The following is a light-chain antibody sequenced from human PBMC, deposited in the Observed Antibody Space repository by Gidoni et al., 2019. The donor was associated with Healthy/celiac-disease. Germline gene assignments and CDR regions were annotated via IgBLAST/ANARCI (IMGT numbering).Light chain of an antibody. Sequence: EILFTPSPSTLSLSPGERATLSCRASQSVSSYLAWYQQKPGQAPRLLIYDASNRATGIPARFSGSGSGTDVTLTISSLEPEDFAVYYCQQRSNWPPLYTFGQGTKLEIK. CDR3: QQRSNWPPLYT. V-gene: IGKV3-11*01. J-gene: IGKJ2*01. CDR1: QSVSSY. CDR2: DAS.